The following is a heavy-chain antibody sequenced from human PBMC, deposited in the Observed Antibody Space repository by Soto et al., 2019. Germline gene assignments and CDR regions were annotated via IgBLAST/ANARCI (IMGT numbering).Heavy chain of an antibody. CDR3: ARDRGSGSYYFNYYYYGMDV. CDR2: IIPIFGTA. V-gene: IGHV1-69*13. J-gene: IGHJ6*02. Sequence: GASVKVSCKASGGTFSSYAISWVRQAPGQGLEWMGGIIPIFGTANYAQKFQGRVTTTADESTSTAYMELSSLRSEDTAVYYCARDRGSGSYYFNYYYYGMDVWGQGTTVTVSS. CDR1: GGTFSSYA. D-gene: IGHD3-10*01.